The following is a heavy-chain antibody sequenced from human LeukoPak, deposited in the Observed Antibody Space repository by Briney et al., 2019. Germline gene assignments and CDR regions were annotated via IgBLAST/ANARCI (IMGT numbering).Heavy chain of an antibody. CDR2: VDPEDGET. CDR1: GYTFTDYY. CDR3: AISMVRGVIHPN. D-gene: IGHD3-10*01. Sequence: GASVKVSCKVSGYTFTDYYMHWVQQAPGKGLEWIGLVDPEDGETIYAEKFQGRATITADTSTDTAYMELSSLRSEDTAVYYCAISMVRGVIHPNWGQGTLVTVSS. V-gene: IGHV1-69-2*01. J-gene: IGHJ4*02.